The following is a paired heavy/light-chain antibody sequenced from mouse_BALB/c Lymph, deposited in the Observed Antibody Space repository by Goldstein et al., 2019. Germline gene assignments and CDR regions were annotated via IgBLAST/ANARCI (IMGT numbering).Heavy chain of an antibody. Sequence: QVQLQQSGPELVKPGASMRISCKASDYTFTSYYIHWVKQRPGQGLEWIGWIYPGNVSTKYNEKFKGKGTLTADKSSTTAYMQLSSLTSEDSAVYFCARWDRYDEYFDVWGAGTTVTVSS. CDR2: IYPGNVST. CDR3: ARWDRYDEYFDV. V-gene: IGHV1S56*01. J-gene: IGHJ1*01. CDR1: DYTFTSYY. D-gene: IGHD2-14*01.
Light chain of an antibody. CDR3: QQHYISPPT. CDR2: SAS. J-gene: IGKJ1*01. V-gene: IGKV6-17*01. CDR1: QDVSTA. Sequence: DIVMTQSHKFMSTSVGDRVSITCKASQDVSTAVAWYQQKPGQSPKLLIYSASYRYTGVPDRFTGSGSGTDFIFTISSVQAEDLAVYYCQQHYISPPTFGGGTKLEIK.